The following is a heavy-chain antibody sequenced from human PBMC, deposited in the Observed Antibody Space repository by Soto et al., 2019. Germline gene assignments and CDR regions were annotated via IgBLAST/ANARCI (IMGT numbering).Heavy chain of an antibody. CDR2: IYYSGST. CDR3: ARLEGLATISYYFDF. J-gene: IGHJ4*02. Sequence: QLQLQESGPGLVKPSEALSLTCSVSGGSISSSSYYWGWIRQPPGKELEWIGSIYYSGSTYYNPSLKSRVTISIDKSKNQFSLKLSSLTAADTAVYYCARLEGLATISYYFDFWGQGTLVTVSS. D-gene: IGHD3-9*01. CDR1: GGSISSSSYY. V-gene: IGHV4-39*01.